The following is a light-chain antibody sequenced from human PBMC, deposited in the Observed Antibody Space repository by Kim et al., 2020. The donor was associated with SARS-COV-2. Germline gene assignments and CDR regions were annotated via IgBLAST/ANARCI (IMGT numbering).Light chain of an antibody. CDR3: NSRDSSDNNQV. CDR2: GKN. V-gene: IGLV3-19*01. J-gene: IGLJ2*01. Sequence: SSELTQDPAVSVALGQTVRITCQGDSLRSYYASWYQQKPGQAPVLVIYGKNNRPSGIPDRFSGSSSGNTASLTITGAQAEDEADYYCNSRDSSDNNQVFGGGTQLTVL. CDR1: SLRSYY.